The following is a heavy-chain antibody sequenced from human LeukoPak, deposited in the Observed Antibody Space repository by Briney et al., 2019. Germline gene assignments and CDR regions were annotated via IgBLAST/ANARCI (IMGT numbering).Heavy chain of an antibody. J-gene: IGHJ4*02. CDR1: GGTFSSYA. Sequence: SVKVSCKASGGTFSSYAISWVRQAPGQGLEWMGRIIPMLGIANHAQKFQGRVTITADKSTSTAYMELSSLTSENTAVYYCARDLPNLNSGSYLGQIDYWGQGTLVTVSS. D-gene: IGHD1-26*01. CDR2: IIPMLGIA. V-gene: IGHV1-69*10. CDR3: ARDLPNLNSGSYLGQIDY.